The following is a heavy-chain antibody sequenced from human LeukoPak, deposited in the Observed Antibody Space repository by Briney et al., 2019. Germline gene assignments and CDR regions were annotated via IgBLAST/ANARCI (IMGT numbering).Heavy chain of an antibody. CDR1: GYTFTSYG. V-gene: IGHV1-18*04. J-gene: IGHJ4*02. CDR2: ISAYNGNT. CDR3: ARLQLLWFEELLSGYYFDY. D-gene: IGHD3-10*01. Sequence: GASVKVSCKASGYTFTSYGISWVRQAPGQGLEWMGWISAYNGNTNYAQKLQGRVTMTTDTSTSTAYMELRSLRSDDTAVYYCARLQLLWFEELLSGYYFDYWGQGTLVTVSS.